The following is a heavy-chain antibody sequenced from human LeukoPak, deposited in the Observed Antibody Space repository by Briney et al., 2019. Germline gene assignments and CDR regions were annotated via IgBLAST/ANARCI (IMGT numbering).Heavy chain of an antibody. D-gene: IGHD6-19*01. V-gene: IGHV3-21*01. CDR3: ARDLNSGWYGAYYFDY. Sequence: GGSLRLSCAASRFTFSSYTMNWVRQAPGKGLEWVSSISSSSTYIYYADSVKGRFTISRDNAKNSLYLQMNSLRAEYTAVYYCARDLNSGWYGAYYFDYWGQGTLVTVSS. J-gene: IGHJ4*02. CDR1: RFTFSSYT. CDR2: ISSSSTYI.